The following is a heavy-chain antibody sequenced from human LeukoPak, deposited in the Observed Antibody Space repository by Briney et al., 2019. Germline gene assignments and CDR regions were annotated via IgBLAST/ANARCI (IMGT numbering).Heavy chain of an antibody. V-gene: IGHV3-21*01. D-gene: IGHD2-2*01. CDR1: GFTFSSYS. J-gene: IGHJ4*02. Sequence: GGSLRLSCAASGFTFSSYSMNSVRQAPGKGLEWVSSISSSSSYIYYADSVKGRFTISRDNAKNSLYLQMNSLRAEDTAVYICARDWDVVVPAAVAFDYWGQGTLVSVSS. CDR2: ISSSSSYI. CDR3: ARDWDVVVPAAVAFDY.